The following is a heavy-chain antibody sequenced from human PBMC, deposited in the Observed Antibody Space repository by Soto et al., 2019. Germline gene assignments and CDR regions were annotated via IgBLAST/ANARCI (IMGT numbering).Heavy chain of an antibody. CDR2: ISSSGSTI. Sequence: QVQLVESGGGVVKRGGSLRLSCAASGFTFSVYYMSWIRQAPGKGLEWVAYISSSGSTIYYADSVKVRFTISRDNAKNPLYLQRNSLRAEDTDVYYCARRDDYGDYFRHWGQGTLVTVS. CDR1: GFTFSVYY. J-gene: IGHJ1*01. CDR3: ARRDDYGDYFRH. D-gene: IGHD4-17*01. V-gene: IGHV3-11*01.